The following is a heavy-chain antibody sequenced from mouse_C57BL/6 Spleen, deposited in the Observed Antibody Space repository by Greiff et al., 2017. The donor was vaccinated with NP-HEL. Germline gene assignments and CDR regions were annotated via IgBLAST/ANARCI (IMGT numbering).Heavy chain of an antibody. CDR1: GFNIKDDY. Sequence: VQLKESGAELVRPGASVKLSCTASGFNIKDDYMHWVKQRPEQGLEWIGWIDPENGDTEYASKFQGKATITADTSSNTAYLQLSSLTSEDTAVYYCTTGGLGQDYWGQGTTLTVAS. D-gene: IGHD4-1*01. J-gene: IGHJ2*01. CDR2: IDPENGDT. V-gene: IGHV14-4*01. CDR3: TTGGLGQDY.